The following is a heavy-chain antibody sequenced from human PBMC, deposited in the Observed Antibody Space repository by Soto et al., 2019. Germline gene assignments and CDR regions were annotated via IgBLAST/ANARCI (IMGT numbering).Heavy chain of an antibody. D-gene: IGHD2-8*01. CDR2: ISVYNGDT. CDR1: GYSFSNNG. Sequence: QVQLVQSGVEVKKPGASVKVSCKASGYSFSNNGISWVRQAPGHGLEWMGWISVYNGDTEYAQKSQGRFIMTKDTSKNTAHMELRSLTSDDTAVYYCARDGRLCNNGICFSRPTYYNGMDLWGQGTTVTVSS. J-gene: IGHJ6*02. V-gene: IGHV1-18*01. CDR3: ARDGRLCNNGICFSRPTYYNGMDL.